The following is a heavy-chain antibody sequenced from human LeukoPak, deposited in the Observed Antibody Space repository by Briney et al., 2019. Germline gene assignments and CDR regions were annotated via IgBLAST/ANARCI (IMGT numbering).Heavy chain of an antibody. V-gene: IGHV3-23*01. CDR2: ISGSGGST. Sequence: GGSLRLSCAASGFTFSSYAMSWVRQAPGKGLEWGSAISGSGGSTYYADSVKGRFTISRDNSKNTLYLQMNSLRAEDTAVYYCAKETSATIFGVVITHEFDYWGQGTLVTVSS. CDR3: AKETSATIFGVVITHEFDY. D-gene: IGHD3-3*01. J-gene: IGHJ4*02. CDR1: GFTFSSYA.